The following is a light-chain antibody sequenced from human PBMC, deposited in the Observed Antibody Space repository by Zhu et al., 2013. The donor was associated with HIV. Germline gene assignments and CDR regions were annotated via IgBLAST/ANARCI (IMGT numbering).Light chain of an antibody. CDR2: QDN. CDR3: QAWDSRTAHLV. V-gene: IGLV3-1*01. CDR1: KLGDKY. J-gene: IGLJ2*01. Sequence: SYELTQPPSVSVSPGQTASITCSGDKLGDKYACWYQQKPGQSPVLVIYQDNKRPSGIPERFSGSNSGNTATLTISGTQAMDEADYYCQAWDSRTAHLVFGGGTKLTVL.